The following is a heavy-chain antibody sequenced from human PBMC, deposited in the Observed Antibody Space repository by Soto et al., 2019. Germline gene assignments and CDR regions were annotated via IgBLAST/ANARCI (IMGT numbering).Heavy chain of an antibody. CDR3: DSGLQLYGNFWNVYYYVDS. J-gene: IGHJ4*02. CDR1: GGSFSGYY. CDR2: INHSGGT. Sequence: NPSETLSLTCAVSGGSFSGYYWSWIRQSPGKGLEWIGDINHSGGTNYNPSLESRVTISGDTSRSQFSLRLSSVTAADTAVHYCDSGLQLYGNFWNVYYYVDSWGLGTLVTVSS. D-gene: IGHD5-18*01. V-gene: IGHV4-34*01.